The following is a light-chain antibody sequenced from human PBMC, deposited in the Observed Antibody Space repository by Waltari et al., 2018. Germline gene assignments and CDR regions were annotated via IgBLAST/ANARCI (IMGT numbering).Light chain of an antibody. J-gene: IGKJ1*01. V-gene: IGKV3-15*01. CDR1: QNINYN. CDR3: QQYDDWPRT. Sequence: EIVMTQSPGTLFVSPGESATLSCRAHQNINYNLAWYHQRPGQAPRLVVYGVATRAAGIPRRFSGRGSGTEFTLTISSLQSEDFGVYYCQQYDDWPRTFGQGTKVEIK. CDR2: GVA.